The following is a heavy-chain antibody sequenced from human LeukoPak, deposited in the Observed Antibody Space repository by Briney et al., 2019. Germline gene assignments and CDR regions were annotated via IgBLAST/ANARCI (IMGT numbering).Heavy chain of an antibody. CDR1: GFTFDDYA. V-gene: IGHV3-9*01. CDR2: ISWNSGSI. J-gene: IGHJ4*02. CDR3: AKDIHYSSSIYYFDY. D-gene: IGHD6-6*01. Sequence: GGSLRLSCAASGFTFDDYAMHWVRQAPGKGLEWVSGISWNSGSIAYADSVKGRFTISRDNAKNSLYLQMNSLRAEDTALYYCAKDIHYSSSIYYFDYWGQGTLVTVSS.